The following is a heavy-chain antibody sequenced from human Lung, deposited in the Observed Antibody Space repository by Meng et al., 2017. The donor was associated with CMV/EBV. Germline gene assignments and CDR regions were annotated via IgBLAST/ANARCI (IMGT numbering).Heavy chain of an antibody. CDR2: VNHRGST. V-gene: IGHV4-34*01. CDR1: GGTFSGYY. J-gene: IGHJ5*02. D-gene: IGHD3-3*01. CDR3: ARDTISGEVYRGFDP. Sequence: LXCAVYGGTFSGYYWTWIRQPPGKGLEWIGEVNHRGSTNYNPSLKSRVTISADTSKNQFSLRLSSVTAADTAVYYCARDTISGEVYRGFDPWGQGTXVTCSS.